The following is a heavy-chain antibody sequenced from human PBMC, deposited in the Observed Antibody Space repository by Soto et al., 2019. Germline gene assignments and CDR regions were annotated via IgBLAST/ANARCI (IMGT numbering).Heavy chain of an antibody. J-gene: IGHJ6*03. Sequence: QVQLQESGPGLVKPSETLSLTCTVSGGSISSYYWSWIRQPPGKGLEWIGYIYYSGSTNYNPSLKSRVTISVDTSKNQFSLKLSSVTAADTAVYYCARAKGRYDFWSGYYPTYYMDVWGKGTTVTVSS. V-gene: IGHV4-59*01. CDR3: ARAKGRYDFWSGYYPTYYMDV. CDR2: IYYSGST. D-gene: IGHD3-3*01. CDR1: GGSISSYY.